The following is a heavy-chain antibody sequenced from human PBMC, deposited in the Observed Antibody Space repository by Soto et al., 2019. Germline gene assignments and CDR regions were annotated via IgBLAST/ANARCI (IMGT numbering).Heavy chain of an antibody. J-gene: IGHJ5*02. CDR2: ISGSGGST. Sequence: PGGSLRLSCAAFGFTFSSYAMSWVRQAPGKGLEWVSGISGSGGSTYYADSVKGRFTISRDNSKNTLYLQMNSLRAEDTAVYYCAKDRCSAGSCLPNWFEPWGQGTLVTVSS. CDR3: AKDRCSAGSCLPNWFEP. CDR1: GFTFSSYA. D-gene: IGHD2-15*01. V-gene: IGHV3-23*01.